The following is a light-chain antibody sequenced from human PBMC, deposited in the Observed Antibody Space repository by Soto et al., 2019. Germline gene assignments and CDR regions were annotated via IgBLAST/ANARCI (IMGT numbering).Light chain of an antibody. Sequence: EIVLTQSPATLSVSPGETVTLSCRASQSINSNLAWYQQKLGQPPRLLISDASIRASGVAARFSGGGSATDFTLTIRGLQSEDFAVYYCQQYNNWPPPTFGGGTKVDI. J-gene: IGKJ4*01. CDR3: QQYNNWPPPT. V-gene: IGKV3-15*01. CDR1: QSINSN. CDR2: DAS.